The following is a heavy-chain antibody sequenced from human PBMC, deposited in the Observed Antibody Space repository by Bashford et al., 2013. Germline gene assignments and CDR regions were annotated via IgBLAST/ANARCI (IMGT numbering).Heavy chain of an antibody. CDR3: AKSRGSYKLFEY. CDR1: DSPLAAI. CDR2: ISGPGGTT. D-gene: IGHD3-10*01. V-gene: IGHV3-23*01. J-gene: IGHJ4*02. Sequence: GSSRLSCAALDSPLAAIHELGPPGSRKGLEWVATISGPGGTTYYADSVKGRFTISRDNSKNTLYLQMNSLRGEDTATYYCAKSRGSYKLFEYWGQGTLVTVSS.